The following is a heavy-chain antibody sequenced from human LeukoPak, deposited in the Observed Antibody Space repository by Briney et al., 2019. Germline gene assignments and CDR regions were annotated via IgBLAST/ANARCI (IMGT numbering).Heavy chain of an antibody. V-gene: IGHV4-38-2*01. Sequence: PSETLSLTCAVSGYSISSGYYWGWIRQPPGKGLEWIGSIYHSGSTHYNPSLKSRVTISVDTSKNQFSLKLSSVTAADTAVYYCAGLYGSGSYYWNYFDYWGQGTLVTVSS. CDR3: AGLYGSGSYYWNYFDY. CDR2: IYHSGST. CDR1: GYSISSGYY. D-gene: IGHD3-10*01. J-gene: IGHJ4*02.